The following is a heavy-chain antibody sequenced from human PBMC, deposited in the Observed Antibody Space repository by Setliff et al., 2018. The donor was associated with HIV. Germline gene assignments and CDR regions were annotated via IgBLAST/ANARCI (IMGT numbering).Heavy chain of an antibody. Sequence: ASVKVSCKASGYTFTTYDITWVRQAPGQGLEWLGWICPYNGHTNFAQKFQGRVTMTTDTATSTAYMEVRSLRSDDTAVYYCARTDYGGNSGGNYFDYWGQGSLVTVSS. CDR2: ICPYNGHT. CDR1: GYTFTTYD. J-gene: IGHJ4*02. CDR3: ARTDYGGNSGGNYFDY. V-gene: IGHV1-18*01. D-gene: IGHD4-17*01.